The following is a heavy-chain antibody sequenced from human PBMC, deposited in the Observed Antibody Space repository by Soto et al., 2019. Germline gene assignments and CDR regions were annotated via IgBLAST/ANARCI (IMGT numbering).Heavy chain of an antibody. V-gene: IGHV4-34*01. CDR3: VRDVYWGYGMDV. CDR2: INHSGST. CDR1: GGSFSGYY. Sequence: SETLSLTCAVYGGSFSGYYWSWIRQPPGKGLEWIGEINHSGSTNYNPSLKSRVTISVDTSKNQFSMKLSSVTAADTAVYYCVRDVYWGYGMDVWGQGTTVTVSS. J-gene: IGHJ6*02. D-gene: IGHD3-16*01.